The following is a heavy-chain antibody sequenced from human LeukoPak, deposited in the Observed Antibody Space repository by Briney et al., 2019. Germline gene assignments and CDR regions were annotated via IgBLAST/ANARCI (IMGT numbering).Heavy chain of an antibody. CDR2: ISAYNGDT. CDR1: GYTFTSYD. Sequence: RAASVKVSCKASGYTFTSYDINWVRQATGQGLEWMGWISAYNGDTNYARKLQGRVTMTTDTSTSTAYLELRSLRSDDTAVYYCTRDYCSTATCSYKWFDPWGQGTLVTVSS. CDR3: TRDYCSTATCSYKWFDP. V-gene: IGHV1-18*01. D-gene: IGHD2-2*01. J-gene: IGHJ5*02.